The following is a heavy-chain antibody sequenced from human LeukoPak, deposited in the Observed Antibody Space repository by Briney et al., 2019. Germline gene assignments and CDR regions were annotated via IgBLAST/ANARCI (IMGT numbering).Heavy chain of an antibody. CDR2: INHSGST. Sequence: PSETLSLTCAVYGGSSSGYYWSWIRQPPGKGLEWIGEINHSGSTNYNPSLKSRVTISVDTSKNQFSLKLSSVTAADTAVYYCARGATCSGGSCYQDYWGQGTLVTVSS. D-gene: IGHD2-15*01. J-gene: IGHJ4*02. V-gene: IGHV4-34*01. CDR3: ARGATCSGGSCYQDY. CDR1: GGSSSGYY.